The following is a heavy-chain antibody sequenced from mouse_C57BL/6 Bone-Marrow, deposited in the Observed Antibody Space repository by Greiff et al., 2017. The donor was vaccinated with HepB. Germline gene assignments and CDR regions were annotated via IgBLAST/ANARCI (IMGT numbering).Heavy chain of an antibody. D-gene: IGHD1-1*01. Sequence: VQLQQSGPVLVKPGASVKMSCKASGYTFTDYYMNWVKQSHGKSLEWIGVINPYNGGTSYNQKFKGKATLTVDKSSSTAYMELNSLTSEDSAVYYCARGSTTVVANFDVWGTGTTVTVSS. CDR2: INPYNGGT. CDR1: GYTFTDYY. J-gene: IGHJ1*03. CDR3: ARGSTTVVANFDV. V-gene: IGHV1-19*01.